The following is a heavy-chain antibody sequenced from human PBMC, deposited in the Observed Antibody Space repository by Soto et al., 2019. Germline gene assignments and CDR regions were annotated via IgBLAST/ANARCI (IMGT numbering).Heavy chain of an antibody. CDR1: GFTFRSYS. J-gene: IGHJ1*01. CDR3: ASRGYYDSSGYKYFQH. Sequence: GGSLRLSCAASGFTFRSYSMNWVRQAPGKGLEWVSYISSSSSTIYYADSVKGRFTISRDNAKNSLYLQMNSLRDEDTAVYYCASRGYYDSSGYKYFQHWGQGTLVTVSS. V-gene: IGHV3-48*02. D-gene: IGHD3-22*01. CDR2: ISSSSSTI.